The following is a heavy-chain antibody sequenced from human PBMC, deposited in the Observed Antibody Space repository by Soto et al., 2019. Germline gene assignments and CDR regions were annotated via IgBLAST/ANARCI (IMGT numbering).Heavy chain of an antibody. Sequence: ASVTVCCKASVYTFTSYYSHWVRQAPGQGLEWMGIINPSGGSTSYAQKFQGRVTMTRDTSTSTVYMELSSLRSEDTAVYYCARVKGFYPSDYFDYWGQGTLVTVSS. V-gene: IGHV1-46*03. CDR3: ARVKGFYPSDYFDY. D-gene: IGHD3-10*01. CDR2: INPSGGST. J-gene: IGHJ4*02. CDR1: VYTFTSYY.